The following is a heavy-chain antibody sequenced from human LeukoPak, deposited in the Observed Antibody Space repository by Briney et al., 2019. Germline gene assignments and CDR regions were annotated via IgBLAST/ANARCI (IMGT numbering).Heavy chain of an antibody. V-gene: IGHV1-24*01. CDR3: ASCSGGSCYYYYGMDV. J-gene: IGHJ6*02. CDR2: FDPEDGET. D-gene: IGHD2-15*01. Sequence: ASVKVSCKVSGYTLTELSMHWVRQAPGKGLEGMGGFDPEDGETIYAQKFQGRVTMTEDTSTDTAYMELSSLRSEDTAVYYCASCSGGSCYYYYGMDVWGQGTTVTVSS. CDR1: GYTLTELS.